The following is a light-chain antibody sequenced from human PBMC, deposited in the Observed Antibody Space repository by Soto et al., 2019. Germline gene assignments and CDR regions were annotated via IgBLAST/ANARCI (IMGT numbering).Light chain of an antibody. V-gene: IGKV1-33*01. CDR1: QDITNY. J-gene: IGKJ5*01. CDR3: QQYDNPPIT. Sequence: DIQMTQSPSSLSASVGDRVTITCQASQDITNYLNWYQQKPGKAPKLLIYDASNLETGAPSRFSGSGSGNDFTFTISSLQPEDIATYYCQQYDNPPITFGQGTRLEIK. CDR2: DAS.